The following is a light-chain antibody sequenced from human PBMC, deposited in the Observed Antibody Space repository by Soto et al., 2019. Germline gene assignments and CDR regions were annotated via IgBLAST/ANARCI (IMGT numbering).Light chain of an antibody. CDR2: SSN. CDR3: ATWDDDVSGVV. Sequence: QSVLTQPPSASGTPGQRVTISCSGSNSNIGSYTVNWYQQVPGKAPKLLIYSSNLRPSGVPDRFSGSKSGTSASLAISGLQSEDETDYYCATWDDDVSGVVFGGGTKLTVL. V-gene: IGLV1-44*01. J-gene: IGLJ2*01. CDR1: NSNIGSYT.